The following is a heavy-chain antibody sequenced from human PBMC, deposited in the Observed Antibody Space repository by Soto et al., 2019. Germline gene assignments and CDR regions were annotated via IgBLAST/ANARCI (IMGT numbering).Heavy chain of an antibody. CDR1: GDSISNTNW. V-gene: IGHV4-4*02. J-gene: IGHJ4*02. Sequence: QVQLQESGPGLVRPSGTLSLTCTVSGDSISNTNWWSWVRQPPGKGLGWIGEIYHSGSTNYNPSLKSQVSISVDKSKNQFSLNLTSVTAADTAVYFCAKRSLRRLRFVETHWGQGTLVTVSS. CDR2: IYHSGST. CDR3: AKRSLRRLRFVETH. D-gene: IGHD3-3*01.